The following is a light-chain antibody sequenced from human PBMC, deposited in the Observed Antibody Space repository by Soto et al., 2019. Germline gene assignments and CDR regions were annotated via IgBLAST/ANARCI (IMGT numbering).Light chain of an antibody. CDR3: QQYNNWPPIT. J-gene: IGKJ5*01. CDR2: GAS. Sequence: EVVMTPSPATPSVSPGEGVTLSCRASQSVSSNLAWYQQRPGQAPRLLIYGASTRATGIPARFSGSGSGTEFTLTISSLQSEDFAVYYCQQYNNWPPITFGQGTRLEI. CDR1: QSVSSN. V-gene: IGKV3-15*01.